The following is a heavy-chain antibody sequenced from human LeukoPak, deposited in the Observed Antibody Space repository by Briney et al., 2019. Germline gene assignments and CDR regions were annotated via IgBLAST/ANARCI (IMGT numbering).Heavy chain of an antibody. CDR3: ARILDSYSDY. CDR2: INPSGGGT. V-gene: IGHV3-23*01. CDR1: GFTFNSYA. D-gene: IGHD2-15*01. Sequence: PGGSLRLSCAASGFTFNSYAMTWVRQAPGKGLEWVSSINPSGGGTYYADSVKSRFTVFRDNSKNTLYLQMNSLRAEDTAVYYCARILDSYSDYWGQGTLVTVSS. J-gene: IGHJ4*02.